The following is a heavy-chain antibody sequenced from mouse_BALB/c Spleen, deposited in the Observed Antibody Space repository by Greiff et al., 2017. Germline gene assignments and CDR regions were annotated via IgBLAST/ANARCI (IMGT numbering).Heavy chain of an antibody. CDR3: ARHGSRGLDY. J-gene: IGHJ2*01. D-gene: IGHD1-1*01. Sequence: EVKLMESGGGLVKPGGSLKLSCAASGFAFSSYDMSWVRQTPEKRLEWVAYISNGGGSTYYPDTVKGRFTISRDNAKNTLYLQMSSLKSEDTAMYYCARHGSRGLDYWGQGTTLTVSS. CDR1: GFAFSSYD. CDR2: ISNGGGST. V-gene: IGHV5-12-1*01.